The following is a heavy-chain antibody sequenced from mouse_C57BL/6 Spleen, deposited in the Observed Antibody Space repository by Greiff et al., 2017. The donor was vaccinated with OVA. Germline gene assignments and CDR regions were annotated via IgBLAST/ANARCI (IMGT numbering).Heavy chain of an antibody. CDR2: IYPRDGST. CDR3: ARPDYGAY. V-gene: IGHV1-85*01. CDR1: GYTFTSYD. D-gene: IGHD2-4*01. Sequence: QVHVKQSGPELVKPGASVKLSCKASGYTFTSYDINWVKQRPGQGLEWIGWIYPRDGSTKYNEKFKGKATLTVDTSSSTAYMELHSLTSEDSAVYFCARPDYGAYWGQGTLVTVSA. J-gene: IGHJ3*01.